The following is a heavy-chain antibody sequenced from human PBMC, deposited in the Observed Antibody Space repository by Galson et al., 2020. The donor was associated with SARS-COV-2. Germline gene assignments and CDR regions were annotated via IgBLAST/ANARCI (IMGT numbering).Heavy chain of an antibody. J-gene: IGHJ1*01. D-gene: IGHD3-22*01. CDR1: GGSFSGYY. CDR3: ARERNRFYDNSGSYFQY. Sequence: SETLSLTCAVYGGSFSGYYWSWIRQPPGKGLEWIGEINHSGSTNYNPSLKSRVTISVDMSKNQFSLKLSSVTAADTAVYYCARERNRFYDNSGSYFQYWGQGTLVTVSS. CDR2: INHSGST. V-gene: IGHV4-34*01.